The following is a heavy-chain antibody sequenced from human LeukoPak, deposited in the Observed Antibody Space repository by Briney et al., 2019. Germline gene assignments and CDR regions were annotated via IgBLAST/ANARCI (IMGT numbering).Heavy chain of an antibody. D-gene: IGHD5-24*01. J-gene: IGHJ3*02. V-gene: IGHV4-59*01. CDR1: GGSISSYY. CDR3: ARGLLDGYAHPAAFDM. CDR2: IYYSGST. Sequence: SETLSLTCTVSGGSISSYYLSWIRQPPGKGLEWIGYIYYSGSTNYNPSLKSRVTISVDTSKNQFSLKLSSVTAADTAVYYCARGLLDGYAHPAAFDMWGQGTMVTVSS.